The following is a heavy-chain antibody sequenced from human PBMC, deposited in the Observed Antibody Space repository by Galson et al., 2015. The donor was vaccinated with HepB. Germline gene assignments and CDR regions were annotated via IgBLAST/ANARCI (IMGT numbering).Heavy chain of an antibody. Sequence: SLRLSCAASGFTFSSYGMHWVRQAPGKGLEWVAVISYDGSNKYYADSVKGRFTISRDNSKNTLYLQMNSLRAEDTAVYYCANSGYSYYFDYWGQGTLVTVSS. J-gene: IGHJ4*02. CDR3: ANSGYSYYFDY. CDR2: ISYDGSNK. V-gene: IGHV3-30*18. CDR1: GFTFSSYG. D-gene: IGHD5-12*01.